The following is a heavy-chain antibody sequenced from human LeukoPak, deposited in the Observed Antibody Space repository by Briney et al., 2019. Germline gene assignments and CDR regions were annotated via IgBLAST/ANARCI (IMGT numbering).Heavy chain of an antibody. CDR1: AVSINSYY. D-gene: IGHD3-22*01. CDR3: ARLAVYYYDSSGYYGYFDY. Sequence: NPSETLSLTCTVSAVSINSYYWSWIRQPDGQGLEWIGRIYTSGSTNYNPSLKSRVTMSVDTSKNQFSLKLSSVTAADTAVYYCARLAVYYYDSSGYYGYFDYWGQGTLVTVSS. CDR2: IYTSGST. J-gene: IGHJ4*02. V-gene: IGHV4-4*07.